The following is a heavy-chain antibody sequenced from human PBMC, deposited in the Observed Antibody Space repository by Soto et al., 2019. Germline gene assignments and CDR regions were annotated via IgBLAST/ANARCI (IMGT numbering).Heavy chain of an antibody. J-gene: IGHJ6*02. CDR3: ARATYTSGGSPTFDMDV. CDR1: GYTFSSNA. CDR2: INGGNGYA. V-gene: IGHV1-3*01. D-gene: IGHD3-10*01. Sequence: ASVKVSCKASGYTFSSNAIHWVRQAPGQELEWMGWINGGNGYAKYSQNFQGGVTLTRDASASTTYMELSSLRSEDTAIFYCARATYTSGGSPTFDMDVWGQGTTVTVYS.